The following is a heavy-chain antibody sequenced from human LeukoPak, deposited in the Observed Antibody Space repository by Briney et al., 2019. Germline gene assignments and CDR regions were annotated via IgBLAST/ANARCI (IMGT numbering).Heavy chain of an antibody. V-gene: IGHV4-39*01. Sequence: PSETLSLTCTVSGGSISSSSYYWGWIRQPPGKGLEWIGSIYYSGSTYYNPSLKSRVTISVDTSKNQFSLKLSSVTAADTAVYYCAIHRKSSWYFDYWGQGTLVTVSS. CDR2: IYYSGST. CDR1: GGSISSSSYY. J-gene: IGHJ4*02. CDR3: AIHRKSSWYFDY. D-gene: IGHD6-13*01.